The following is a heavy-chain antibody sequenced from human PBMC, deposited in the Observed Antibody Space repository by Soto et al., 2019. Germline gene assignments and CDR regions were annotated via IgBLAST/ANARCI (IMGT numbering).Heavy chain of an antibody. V-gene: IGHV4-30-4*01. CDR3: ARARGDSSDSDAFDI. D-gene: IGHD3-22*01. J-gene: IGHJ3*02. CDR2: IYYSGST. Sequence: PSETLSLTCTVSGGSISSGDYYWSWIRQPPGKGLEWIGYIYYSGSTYYNPSLKSRVTISVDTSKNQFSLKLSSVTAADTAVYYCARARGDSSDSDAFDIWGQGTMVTVSS. CDR1: GGSISSGDYY.